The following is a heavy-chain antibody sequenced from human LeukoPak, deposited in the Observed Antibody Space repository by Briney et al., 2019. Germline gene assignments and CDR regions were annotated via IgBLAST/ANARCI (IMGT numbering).Heavy chain of an antibody. CDR2: INPNTGDT. V-gene: IGHV1-2*02. J-gene: IGHJ4*02. CDR1: GYTFTGHY. D-gene: IGHD2-15*01. Sequence: GGPVKVSCKASGYTFTGHYMHWVRQAPGQGLEWMGWINPNTGDTKYAQKFQGRVTMTRDTSISTAYMDLSTLRSDDTALYYCARSYCSGGSCYSRGEDFDYWGQGTLVTVSS. CDR3: ARSYCSGGSCYSRGEDFDY.